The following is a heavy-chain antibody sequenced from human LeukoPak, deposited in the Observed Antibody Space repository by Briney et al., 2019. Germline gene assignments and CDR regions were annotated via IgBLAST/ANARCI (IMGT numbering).Heavy chain of an antibody. J-gene: IGHJ5*02. Sequence: PSETLSLTCTVSGGSISSGGYYWSWIRQPPGKGLEWIGYIYHSGSTYYNPSLKSRVTISVDRSKNQFSLKLSSVTAADTAVYYCARGTGYCSGGSCYIWFDPWGQGTLVTVSS. V-gene: IGHV4-30-2*01. D-gene: IGHD2-15*01. CDR2: IYHSGST. CDR3: ARGTGYCSGGSCYIWFDP. CDR1: GGSISSGGYY.